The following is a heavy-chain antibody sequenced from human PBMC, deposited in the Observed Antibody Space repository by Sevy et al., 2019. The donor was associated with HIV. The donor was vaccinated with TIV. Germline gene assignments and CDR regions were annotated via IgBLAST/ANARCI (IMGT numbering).Heavy chain of an antibody. D-gene: IGHD1-26*01. CDR3: AREGSYYYGMDV. J-gene: IGHJ6*02. Sequence: SETLSLTCAVSGGSISSGGYSWSWIRQPPGKGLEWIGYIYHSGSTYYNPSLKSRVTISVDRSKNQCSLKLSSVTAADTAVYYCAREGSYYYGMDVWGQGTTVTVSS. V-gene: IGHV4-30-2*01. CDR2: IYHSGST. CDR1: GGSISSGGYS.